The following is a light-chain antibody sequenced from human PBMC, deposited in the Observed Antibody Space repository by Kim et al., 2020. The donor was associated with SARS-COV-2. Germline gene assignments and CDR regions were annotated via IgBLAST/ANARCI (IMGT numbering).Light chain of an antibody. V-gene: IGLV7-46*01. CDR2: EIT. J-gene: IGLJ2*01. CDR1: TGAVTSGHF. CDR3: LLYYRGVRV. Sequence: GGTVTLTCGASTGAVTSGHFPYWFQPKPGQAPSTLSNEITQRHAGTPVRCSGSRLGDKAALTRSGAQPEDEADYYCLLYYRGVRVCGGGTQLTVL.